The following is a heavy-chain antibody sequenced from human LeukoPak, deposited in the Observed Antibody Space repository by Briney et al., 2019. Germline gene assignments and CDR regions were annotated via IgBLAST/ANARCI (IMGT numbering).Heavy chain of an antibody. V-gene: IGHV3-23*01. D-gene: IGHD3-9*01. Sequence: PGGSLRLSCAASGFTFSSYAMSWVRQAPGKGLEWVSAISGSGGSTYYADSVKGRFTISRDNSKNTLYLQMNSLRAEDTAVYYCAKDAVYDILTGLLLLFDYWGQGTLVTVSS. CDR2: ISGSGGST. CDR1: GFTFSSYA. J-gene: IGHJ4*02. CDR3: AKDAVYDILTGLLLLFDY.